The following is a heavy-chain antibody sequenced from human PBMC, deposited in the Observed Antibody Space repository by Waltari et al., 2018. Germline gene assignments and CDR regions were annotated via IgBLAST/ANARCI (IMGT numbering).Heavy chain of an antibody. Sequence: EVKKPGSSVKVSCKAFGGSFSSYSINWVRQAPGQGLEWMGGIIPVFGTANYAQKFQDRLAITADESTSTAYMELSSLRSEDTAAYYCTTSSYCGTTTCYQYYGMDVWGQGTTVTVSS. CDR3: TTSSYCGTTTCYQYYGMDV. CDR2: IIPVFGTA. D-gene: IGHD2-2*01. J-gene: IGHJ6*02. CDR1: GGSFSSYS. V-gene: IGHV1-69*01.